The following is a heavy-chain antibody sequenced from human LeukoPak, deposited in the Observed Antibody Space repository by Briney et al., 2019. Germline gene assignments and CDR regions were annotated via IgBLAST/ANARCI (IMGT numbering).Heavy chain of an antibody. J-gene: IGHJ4*02. CDR3: ARDGTYTDYDPDFDI. V-gene: IGHV3-7*04. Sequence: GGSLRLSCAASGFTFSRFWMGWVRQAPGKGLEWVANIKQDGSEKYYVDSVKGRFTISRDNAKNSLYLQMNSLRAEDTAVFYCARDGTYTDYDPDFDIWGQGTLVTVSS. CDR2: IKQDGSEK. D-gene: IGHD5-12*01. CDR1: GFTFSRFW.